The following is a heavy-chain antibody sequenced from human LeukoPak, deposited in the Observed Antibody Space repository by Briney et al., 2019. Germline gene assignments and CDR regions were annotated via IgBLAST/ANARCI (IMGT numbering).Heavy chain of an antibody. V-gene: IGHV3-30*04. Sequence: GRSLRLSCAASGFTFSSYAMHWVRQAPGKGLEWVAVISYDGSNKYYADSVKGRFTISRDNSKNTLYLQMNSLRAEDTAVYYCARDGVVDTAMGLYYYYYYMDVWGKGTTVTVSS. CDR1: GFTFSSYA. CDR3: ARDGVVDTAMGLYYYYYYMDV. J-gene: IGHJ6*03. D-gene: IGHD5-18*01. CDR2: ISYDGSNK.